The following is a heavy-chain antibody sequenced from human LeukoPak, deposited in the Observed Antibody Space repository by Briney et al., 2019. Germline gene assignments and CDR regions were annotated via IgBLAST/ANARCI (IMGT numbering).Heavy chain of an antibody. V-gene: IGHV4-59*01. CDR3: ARDIRIAAAGKVKRYFDL. J-gene: IGHJ2*01. CDR2: IYYSGST. D-gene: IGHD6-13*01. Sequence: PSETLSLTCTVSGGSISSYYWSWIRQPLGKGLEWIGYIYYSGSTNYNPSLKSRVTISVDTSKNQFSLKLSSVTAADTAVYYCARDIRIAAAGKVKRYFDLWGRGTLVTVSS. CDR1: GGSISSYY.